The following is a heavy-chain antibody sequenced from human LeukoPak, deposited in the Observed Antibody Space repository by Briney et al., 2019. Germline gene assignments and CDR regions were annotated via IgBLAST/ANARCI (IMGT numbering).Heavy chain of an antibody. V-gene: IGHV1-3*03. CDR3: AKGRSSGTPYYFDY. J-gene: IGHJ4*02. CDR1: GYTFTSYA. D-gene: IGHD3-22*01. Sequence: ASVKVSCKASGYTFTSYAMHWVRQAPGQRLEWMGWINAGNGNTKYSQEFQGRVTITRDTSASAVYMELSSLRAEDTAVYYCAKGRSSGTPYYFDYWGQGTLVTVSS. CDR2: INAGNGNT.